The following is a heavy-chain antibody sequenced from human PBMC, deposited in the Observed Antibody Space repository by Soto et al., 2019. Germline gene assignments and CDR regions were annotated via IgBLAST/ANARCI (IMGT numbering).Heavy chain of an antibody. D-gene: IGHD3-16*02. CDR1: GGSISSGGYY. J-gene: IGHJ3*02. CDR2: IYYSGST. V-gene: IGHV4-31*03. Sequence: SETLSFTCTVSGGSISSGGYYWSWIRQHPGKGLEWIGYIYYSGSTYYNPSLKSRVTISVDTSKNQFSLKLSSVTAADTAVYYCARRDYIWGSYRPVPHAFDIWGQGTMVTVSS. CDR3: ARRDYIWGSYRPVPHAFDI.